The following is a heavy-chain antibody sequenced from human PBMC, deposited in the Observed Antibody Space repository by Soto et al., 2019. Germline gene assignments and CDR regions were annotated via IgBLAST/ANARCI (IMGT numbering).Heavy chain of an antibody. Sequence: QVQLVESGGGVVQPGKSLRLSCAASEFTFSHYIMHWVRQAPGKGLEWVAMILHDGNNKYYADSVKGRFTISGDNSKNTLYLQMNSLRTEDTAMYYCARDDEDGSYCDLGYWGQGTLVTVSS. CDR2: ILHDGNNK. CDR3: ARDDEDGSYCDLGY. V-gene: IGHV3-30-3*01. CDR1: EFTFSHYI. D-gene: IGHD3-10*01. J-gene: IGHJ4*02.